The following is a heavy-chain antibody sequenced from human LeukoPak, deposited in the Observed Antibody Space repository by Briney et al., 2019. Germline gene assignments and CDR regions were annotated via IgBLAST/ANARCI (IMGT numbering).Heavy chain of an antibody. Sequence: GASLRLSCVASGFTFSGYAMSWVRQAPGKGLEWVSGLSGSTGSTYYADSVKGRFTISRDNAENSLYLQMNSLRAEDTGLYYCGSFGYCSGGSCYRWFDPWGQGTLVTVSS. CDR1: GFTFSGYA. J-gene: IGHJ5*02. CDR2: LSGSTGST. D-gene: IGHD2-15*01. V-gene: IGHV3-23*01. CDR3: GSFGYCSGGSCYRWFDP.